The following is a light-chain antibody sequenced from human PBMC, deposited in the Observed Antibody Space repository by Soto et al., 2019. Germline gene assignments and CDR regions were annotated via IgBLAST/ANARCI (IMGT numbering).Light chain of an antibody. Sequence: QSALTQPASVSGSPGQSITISCTGSNNDVGGYNYVSWYQQHPDKAPKLIIYDVTNRPSGVSNRFSGSKSGNTASLTIAGLQAEDEAEYYCSTYTIDRTVFGGGTKVTVL. CDR3: STYTIDRTV. CDR1: NNDVGGYNY. V-gene: IGLV2-14*01. J-gene: IGLJ2*01. CDR2: DVT.